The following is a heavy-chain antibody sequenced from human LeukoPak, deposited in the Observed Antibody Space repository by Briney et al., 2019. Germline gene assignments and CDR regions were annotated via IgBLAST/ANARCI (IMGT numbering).Heavy chain of an antibody. V-gene: IGHV1-8*01. CDR1: GYTFTSYD. D-gene: IGHD3-10*01. J-gene: IGHJ3*02. CDR2: MNPNSGNT. CDR3: TYGSGSYYNGDDAFDI. Sequence: ASVKVSCKASGYTFTSYDINWVRQATGQGLEWMGWMNPNSGNTGYAQKFQGGVTMTRNTSISTAYMELSSLRSEDTAVYYCTYGSGSYYNGDDAFDIWGQGTTVTVSS.